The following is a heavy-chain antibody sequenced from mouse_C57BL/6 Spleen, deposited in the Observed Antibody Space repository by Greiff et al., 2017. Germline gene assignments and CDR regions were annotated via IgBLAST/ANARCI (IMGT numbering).Heavy chain of an antibody. CDR3: ARSGSNYVRAMDY. J-gene: IGHJ4*01. V-gene: IGHV1-7*01. Sequence: VQLQQSGAELAKPGASVKLSCKASGYTFPSYWMHWVKQRPGQGLEWIGYINPSSGYTKYNQKFKDKATLTADKSASTAYMQLSSLTYEDSAVYYCARSGSNYVRAMDYWGQGTSVTVSS. D-gene: IGHD2-5*01. CDR2: INPSSGYT. CDR1: GYTFPSYW.